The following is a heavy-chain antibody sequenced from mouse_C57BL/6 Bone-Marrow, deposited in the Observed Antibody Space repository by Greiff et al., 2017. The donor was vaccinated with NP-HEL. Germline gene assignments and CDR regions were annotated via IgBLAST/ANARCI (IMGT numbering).Heavy chain of an antibody. V-gene: IGHV5-9-1*02. J-gene: IGHJ3*01. CDR3: TRVSQGPGGFAY. Sequence: EVKLVESGEGLVKPGGSLKLSCAASGFTFSSYAMSWVRQTPEKRLEWVAYISSGGDYTYYADTVKGRFTISRDNARNTLYLQMSSLKSEDTAIYYGTRVSQGPGGFAYWGQGTLVTVAA. CDR2: ISSGGDYT. CDR1: GFTFSSYA.